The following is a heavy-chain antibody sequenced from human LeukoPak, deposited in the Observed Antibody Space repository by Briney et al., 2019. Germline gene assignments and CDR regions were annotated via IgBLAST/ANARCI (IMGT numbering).Heavy chain of an antibody. Sequence: PGGSLRLSCAAPGFTFRSYSMNWVRQAPGKGLEWVSAIDPSSTYIYYADSVKGRFTISRDNAENSLYLQMNSLRAEDTAVYYCARDQVRGGKLDYWGQGTLVTVSS. CDR2: IDPSSTYI. J-gene: IGHJ4*02. CDR3: ARDQVRGGKLDY. CDR1: GFTFRSYS. V-gene: IGHV3-21*04. D-gene: IGHD3-10*01.